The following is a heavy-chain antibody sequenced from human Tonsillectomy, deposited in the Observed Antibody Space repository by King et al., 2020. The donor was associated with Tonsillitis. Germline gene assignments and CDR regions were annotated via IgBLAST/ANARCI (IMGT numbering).Heavy chain of an antibody. CDR2: ITSSSNYI. CDR3: ARVWVVLGVGAYGI. D-gene: IGHD3-10*01. V-gene: IGHV3-21*01. J-gene: IGHJ3*02. CDR1: GFTFSSYS. Sequence: VQLVESGGGLVKPGGSLRLSCAASGFTFSSYSLHWVRQAPGKGLEWVSSITSSSNYIYYADSMEGRCTISRDNAKNSLYLQMNSLRAEDTAMYYCARVWVVLGVGAYGIWGQGTMVTVSS.